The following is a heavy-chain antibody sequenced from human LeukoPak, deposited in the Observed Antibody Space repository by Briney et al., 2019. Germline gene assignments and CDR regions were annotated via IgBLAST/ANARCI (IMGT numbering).Heavy chain of an antibody. CDR3: ATPYCGTISCLDVFDI. CDR1: GVSISSDKYY. D-gene: IGHD2-21*01. V-gene: IGHV4-31*03. J-gene: IGHJ3*02. Sequence: PSQTLSLTCTVSGVSISSDKYYWSWIRQRPGKGLEWIGYMYYSVSTSYNPSLKSRVSISLGTPKNQFSLKLTSVTAADTAVYYCATPYCGTISCLDVFDIWGQGTMVTVSS. CDR2: MYYSVST.